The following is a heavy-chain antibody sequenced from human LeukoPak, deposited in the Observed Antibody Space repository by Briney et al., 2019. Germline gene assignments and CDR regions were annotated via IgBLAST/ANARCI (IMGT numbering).Heavy chain of an antibody. V-gene: IGHV3-23*01. J-gene: IGHJ6*03. Sequence: PGGSLRLSCAASGFTFSSYSMNWVRQAPGKGLEWVSAISGSGGSTYYADSVKGRFTISRDNSKNTLYLQMNSLRAEDTAVYYCAKFLSYYDFWSGSVEYYYYYMDVWGKGTTVTVSS. CDR2: ISGSGGST. D-gene: IGHD3-3*01. CDR3: AKFLSYYDFWSGSVEYYYYYMDV. CDR1: GFTFSSYS.